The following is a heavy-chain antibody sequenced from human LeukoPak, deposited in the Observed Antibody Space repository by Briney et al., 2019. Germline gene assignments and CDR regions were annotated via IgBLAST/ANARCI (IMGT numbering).Heavy chain of an antibody. Sequence: GGSLRPSCAASGFTFSSYWMHWVRQAPGKGLVWVSRINSDGSSTLYADSVKGRFTISRDNAKNTLYLQMNGLRAEDTAVYYCARGSSGWNDNYWGQGTLVTVSS. D-gene: IGHD6-19*01. CDR2: INSDGSST. J-gene: IGHJ4*02. V-gene: IGHV3-74*01. CDR1: GFTFSSYW. CDR3: ARGSSGWNDNY.